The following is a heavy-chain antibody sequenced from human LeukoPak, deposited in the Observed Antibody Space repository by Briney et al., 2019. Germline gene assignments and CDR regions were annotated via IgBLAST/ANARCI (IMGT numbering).Heavy chain of an antibody. D-gene: IGHD2-15*01. V-gene: IGHV4-59*01. CDR1: GGSFSGYY. CDR3: ARGGIPFYYYMDV. CDR2: IYYSGST. J-gene: IGHJ6*03. Sequence: SETLSLTCAVYGGSFSGYYWSWIRQPPGKGLEWIGYIYYSGSTNYNPSLKSRVTISVDTSKNQFSLKLSSVTAADTAVFYCARGGIPFYYYMDVWGKGTTVTVSS.